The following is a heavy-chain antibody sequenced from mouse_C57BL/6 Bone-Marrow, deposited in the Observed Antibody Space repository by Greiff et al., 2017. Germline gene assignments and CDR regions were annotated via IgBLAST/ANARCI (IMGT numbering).Heavy chain of an antibody. CDR3: SSPRGGSYNY. CDR1: GYTFTSYG. V-gene: IGHV1-81*01. CDR2: IYPGSGNT. J-gene: IGHJ2*01. D-gene: IGHD1-1*02. Sequence: VKLQESGAELARPGASVKLSCKASGYTFTSYGMSWVKQRTGQGLEWIGEIYPGSGNTYYNEKVKGKATLTADKSSSTAYMELRSLTSEDAAVYFCSSPRGGSYNYWGQGTTLTVSS.